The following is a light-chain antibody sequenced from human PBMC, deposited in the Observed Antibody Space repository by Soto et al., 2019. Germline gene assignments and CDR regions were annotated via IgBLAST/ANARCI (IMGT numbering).Light chain of an antibody. CDR3: CIFTSSSIYV. V-gene: IGLV2-18*01. Sequence: SVLTQPPSVSGSPGQSVTISCTGTSSDFGTYTRVSWYQQPPGTAPKLIIYEVSNRPSGVPDRFSGSKSANTASLTISGLQAEDEADYYCCIFTSSSIYVFGSGTKVTVL. CDR2: EVS. CDR1: SSDFGTYTR. J-gene: IGLJ1*01.